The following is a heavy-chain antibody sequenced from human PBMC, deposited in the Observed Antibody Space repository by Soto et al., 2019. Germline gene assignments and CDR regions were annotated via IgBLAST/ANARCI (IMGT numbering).Heavy chain of an antibody. Sequence: SETLSLTCTVSGGSISSSSYYWGWIRQPPGKGLEWIGSIYYSGSTYYNPSLKSRVTISVDTSKNQFSLKLSSVTAADTAVYYCASVRRGGYDSLRYYYGMDVWGQGTTVTSP. CDR3: ASVRRGGYDSLRYYYGMDV. J-gene: IGHJ6*02. CDR1: GGSISSSSYY. V-gene: IGHV4-39*01. CDR2: IYYSGST. D-gene: IGHD5-12*01.